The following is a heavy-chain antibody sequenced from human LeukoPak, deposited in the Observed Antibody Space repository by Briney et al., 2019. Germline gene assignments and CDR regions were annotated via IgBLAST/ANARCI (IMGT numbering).Heavy chain of an antibody. J-gene: IGHJ4*02. CDR2: ISGSGGST. V-gene: IGHV3-23*01. CDR1: GFTFSSYA. D-gene: IGHD3-3*01. CDR3: AKLAQMEWLLSPYFDY. Sequence: GGSLRLSCAASGFTFSSYAMSWVRQAPGKGLEWVSAISGSGGSTYYADSVKGRFTISRDNSKNTLYLQMNSLRAEDTAVYYCAKLAQMEWLLSPYFDYWGQGTLVTVSS.